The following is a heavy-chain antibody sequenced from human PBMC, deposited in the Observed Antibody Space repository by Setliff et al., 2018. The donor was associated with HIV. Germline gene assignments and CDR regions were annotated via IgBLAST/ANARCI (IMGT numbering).Heavy chain of an antibody. Sequence: PSETLSLTCAVYGGSFSAYYWSWIRQTPGKGLEWIGTFFHTGSISYNPSLRSRVTMSVDTSENLFSLRLIFVTAADTGVYYCGRGWFDPWGQGTLVTVSS. CDR2: FFHTGSI. CDR1: GGSFSAYY. D-gene: IGHD3-10*01. J-gene: IGHJ5*02. CDR3: GRGWFDP. V-gene: IGHV4-34*10.